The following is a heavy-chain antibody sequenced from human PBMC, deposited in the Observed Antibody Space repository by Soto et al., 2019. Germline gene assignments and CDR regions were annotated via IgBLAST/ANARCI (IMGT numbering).Heavy chain of an antibody. D-gene: IGHD4-17*01. CDR1: GGSISSYY. CDR2: IYYSGST. Sequence: SETLSLTCTVSGGSISSYYWSWIRQPPGKGLEWIGYIYYSGSTNYNPSLKSRVTISVDTSKNQFSLKLSSVTAADTAVYYCARGEHDYGDYGVGYWGPGTLVTVSS. V-gene: IGHV4-59*01. CDR3: ARGEHDYGDYGVGY. J-gene: IGHJ4*02.